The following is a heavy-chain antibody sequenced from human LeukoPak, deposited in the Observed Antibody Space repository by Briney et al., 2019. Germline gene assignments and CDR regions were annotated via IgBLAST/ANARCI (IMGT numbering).Heavy chain of an antibody. J-gene: IGHJ4*02. Sequence: GESLKISCKGSGYTFASYWIGWVCQMPGKGLEWMGIIYPGDSDTRYSPSFQGQVTISADKSISTAYLQWSSLKASDTAMYYCARLPTVDYGDYHPLRYWGQGTLVTVSS. D-gene: IGHD4-17*01. V-gene: IGHV5-51*01. CDR2: IYPGDSDT. CDR3: ARLPTVDYGDYHPLRY. CDR1: GYTFASYW.